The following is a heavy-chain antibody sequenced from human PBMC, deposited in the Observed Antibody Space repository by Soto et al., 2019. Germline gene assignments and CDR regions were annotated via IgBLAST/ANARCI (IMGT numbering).Heavy chain of an antibody. V-gene: IGHV1-69*08. CDR3: ARDRGDGYNNI. Sequence: QVQLVQSGAEVKKPGSSVKVSCKASGGTFSSYTISWVRQAPGQGLEWMGRIIPILGIANYAQKFQGRVTXTXXKATSTAYMELSSLRSEDTAVYYCARDRGDGYNNIWGQGTMVTVSS. D-gene: IGHD5-12*01. CDR2: IIPILGIA. J-gene: IGHJ3*02. CDR1: GGTFSSYT.